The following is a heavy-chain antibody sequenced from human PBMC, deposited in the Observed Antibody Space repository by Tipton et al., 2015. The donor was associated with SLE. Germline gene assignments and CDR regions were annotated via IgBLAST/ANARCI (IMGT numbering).Heavy chain of an antibody. Sequence: TLSFTCTVSGGSISSHDWSWIRQPPGKGLEWIGSIYYSGNANSNPSLKSRVTISVDTSKNQFSLKLSSVTAADTAVYYCARRLPSYLAFDIWGQGTMVTVSS. CDR3: ARRLPSYLAFDI. CDR2: IYYSGNA. CDR1: GGSISSHD. J-gene: IGHJ3*02. D-gene: IGHD1-26*01. V-gene: IGHV4-59*11.